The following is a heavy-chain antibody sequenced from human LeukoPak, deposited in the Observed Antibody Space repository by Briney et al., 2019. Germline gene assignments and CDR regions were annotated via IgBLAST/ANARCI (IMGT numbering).Heavy chain of an antibody. J-gene: IGHJ4*02. Sequence: ASVKVSCKASGYTFTVYYMHWVRQAPGQGLEWMGWINPNSGGTNYAQKFQGRVTMTRDTSISTAYMELSRLRSDDTAVYYCARDPTGYSSGWFDYWGQGTLVTVSS. CDR3: ARDPTGYSSGWFDY. CDR2: INPNSGGT. V-gene: IGHV1-2*02. D-gene: IGHD6-19*01. CDR1: GYTFTVYY.